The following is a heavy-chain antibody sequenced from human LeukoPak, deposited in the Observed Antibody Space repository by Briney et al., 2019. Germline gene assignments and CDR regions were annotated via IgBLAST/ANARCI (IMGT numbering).Heavy chain of an antibody. J-gene: IGHJ4*02. Sequence: GGSLRLSCAASGITFSSHSMNWVRQAPGKGLEWVSSISTSSSYIYYADSVKGRFTISRDNAKDSLYLQMNSLRAEDTAVYYCARRYGDYVGSFEYWGQGTQVTVSS. CDR3: ARRYGDYVGSFEY. D-gene: IGHD4-17*01. CDR2: ISTSSSYI. CDR1: GITFSSHS. V-gene: IGHV3-21*01.